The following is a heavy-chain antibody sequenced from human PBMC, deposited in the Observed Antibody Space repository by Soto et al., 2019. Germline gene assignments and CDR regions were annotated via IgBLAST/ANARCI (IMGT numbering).Heavy chain of an antibody. CDR2: INHSGST. CDR1: GGSFSGYY. D-gene: IGHD3-3*01. CDR3: ARDKTIFGVANYYMDV. Sequence: SETLSLTCAVYGGSFSGYYWSWIRQPPGKGLEWIGEINHSGSTNYNPSLKSRVTISVDTSKNQFSLKLSSVTAADTAVYYCARDKTIFGVANYYMDVWGKGTTVTVSS. V-gene: IGHV4-34*01. J-gene: IGHJ6*03.